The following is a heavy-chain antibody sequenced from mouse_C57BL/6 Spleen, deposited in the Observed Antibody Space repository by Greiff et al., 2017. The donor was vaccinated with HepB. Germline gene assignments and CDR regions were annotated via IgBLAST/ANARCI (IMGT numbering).Heavy chain of an antibody. J-gene: IGHJ3*01. CDR1: GYTFTDYN. CDR2: INPNNGGT. Sequence: VQLQQSGPELVKPGASVKIPCKASGYTFTDYNMDWVKQSHGKSLEWIGDINPNNGGTIYNQKFKGKATLTVDKSSSTAYMELRSLTSEDTAVYYCARRYYGSSYGWFAYWGQGTLVTVSA. CDR3: ARRYYGSSYGWFAY. D-gene: IGHD1-1*01. V-gene: IGHV1-18*01.